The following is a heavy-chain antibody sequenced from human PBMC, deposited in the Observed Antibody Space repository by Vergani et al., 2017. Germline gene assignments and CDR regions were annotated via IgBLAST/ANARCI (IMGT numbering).Heavy chain of an antibody. V-gene: IGHV4-59*08. CDR3: AMLAVAAPGGDY. J-gene: IGHJ4*02. D-gene: IGHD6-19*01. CDR2: IYYSGST. Sequence: QVQLQESGPGLVKPSETLSLTCTVSGGSISSYYWSWIRQPPGKGLEWIGYIYYSGSTNYNPSLKSRVTISVDTSKNQFSLKLSSVTAADTAVYYCAMLAVAAPGGDYWGQGTLVTVSS. CDR1: GGSISSYY.